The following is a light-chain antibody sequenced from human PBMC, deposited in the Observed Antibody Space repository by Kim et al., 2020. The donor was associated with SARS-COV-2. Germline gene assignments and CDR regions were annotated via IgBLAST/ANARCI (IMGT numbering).Light chain of an antibody. Sequence: EIVLTQSPGTLSLSPGERATLSCRASQSVSSSYLAWYQQKPGQAPRLLIYGASSRATGIPDRFSGSGSGTDFTLTISRLEPEDFAVYYCQQYGEDFGPGTKVDIK. CDR1: QSVSSSY. CDR3: QQYGED. CDR2: GAS. J-gene: IGKJ3*01. V-gene: IGKV3-20*01.